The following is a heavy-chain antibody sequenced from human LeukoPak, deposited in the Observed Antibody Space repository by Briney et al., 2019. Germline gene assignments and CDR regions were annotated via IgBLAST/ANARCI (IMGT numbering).Heavy chain of an antibody. CDR3: ATTPRTSTGPYYDILTGYYKLDY. CDR1: GYTLTELS. Sequence: ASVKVSCKVSGYTLTELSMHWVRQAPGKGLEWMGGFDPEDGETIYAQKFQGRVTMTEDTSTDTAYMELSSLRSEDTAVYYCATTPRTSTGPYYDILTGYYKLDYWGQGTLVTVSS. V-gene: IGHV1-24*01. J-gene: IGHJ4*02. D-gene: IGHD3-9*01. CDR2: FDPEDGET.